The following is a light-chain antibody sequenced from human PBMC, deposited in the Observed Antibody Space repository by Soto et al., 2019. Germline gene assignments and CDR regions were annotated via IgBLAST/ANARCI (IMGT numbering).Light chain of an antibody. CDR2: GNS. V-gene: IGLV1-40*01. CDR1: SSNIGAGYD. CDR3: QSYDSSLSGVV. Sequence: QSVLTQPPSVSGAPGQRVTISCTGSSSNIGAGYDVHWYQQLPGTDLKLLIYGNSNRPSGVPDRFSGSESGTSASLAITGLQAEDEADYYCQSYDSSLSGVVFGGGTKLTVL. J-gene: IGLJ2*01.